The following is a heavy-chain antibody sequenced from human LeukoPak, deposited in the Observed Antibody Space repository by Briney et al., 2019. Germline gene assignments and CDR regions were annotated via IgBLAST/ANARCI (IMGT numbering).Heavy chain of an antibody. CDR2: IYYSGST. D-gene: IGHD3-16*01. Sequence: PSETLSLTCTVSGGSISSSSYYWGWIRQPPGKGLEWIGSIYYSGSTYYNPSLKSRVTMPVDTSKNQFSLKLSSVTAADTAVYYCAREWMGVTDYWGQGTLVTVSS. CDR3: AREWMGVTDY. CDR1: GGSISSSSYY. J-gene: IGHJ4*02. V-gene: IGHV4-39*07.